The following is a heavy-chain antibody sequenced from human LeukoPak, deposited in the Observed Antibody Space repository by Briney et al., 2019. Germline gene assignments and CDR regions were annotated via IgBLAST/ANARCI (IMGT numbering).Heavy chain of an antibody. V-gene: IGHV3-30-3*01. J-gene: IGHJ4*02. CDR1: GFTFSSYA. D-gene: IGHD3-3*01. CDR2: ISYDGSNK. CDR3: ARDLRLRFFDY. Sequence: GGPLRLSCAASGFTFSSYAMHWVRQAPGKGLEWVAVISYDGSNKYYADSVKGRFTISRDNSKNTLYLQMNSLRAEDTAVYYCARDLRLRFFDYWGQGTLVTVSS.